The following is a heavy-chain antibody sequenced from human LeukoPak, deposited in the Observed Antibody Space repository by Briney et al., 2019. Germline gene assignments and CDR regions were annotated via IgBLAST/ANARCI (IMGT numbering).Heavy chain of an antibody. V-gene: IGHV1-46*03. CDR1: GYTLTSNY. J-gene: IGHJ6*03. CDR3: AKGRSDFFAYYYYLDV. CDR2: INPSCGST. Sequence: ASVKVSCKASGYTLTSNYIHWVRQAPGQGLEWMGIINPSCGSTTYAQKFQGRVTITRDTSTSTVYMNLTSLRSEDTAVYYCAKGRSDFFAYYYYLDVWGKGITVTVSS. D-gene: IGHD2-21*02.